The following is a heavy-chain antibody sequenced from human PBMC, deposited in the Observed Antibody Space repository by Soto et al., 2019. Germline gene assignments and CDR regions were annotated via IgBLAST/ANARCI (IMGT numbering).Heavy chain of an antibody. V-gene: IGHV4-4*07. CDR1: GASITGSSY. Sequence: QVQLQESGPGLMKPSETLSLTCTVSGASITGSSYWSWIRQPAGKGLEWIGRFSLSGTTNYTPSLRSRVSTAAAVSKNKFSLRQTSVTAAYTASYYWARGMTPPGAPAWYYSDSWGQGTLVTVSS. CDR2: FSLSGTT. CDR3: ARGMTPPGAPAWYYSDS. D-gene: IGHD2-8*02. J-gene: IGHJ4*02.